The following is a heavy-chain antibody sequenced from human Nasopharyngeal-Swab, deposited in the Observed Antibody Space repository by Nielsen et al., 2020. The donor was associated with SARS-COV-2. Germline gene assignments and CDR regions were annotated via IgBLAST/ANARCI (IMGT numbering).Heavy chain of an antibody. V-gene: IGHV3-48*02. J-gene: IGHJ4*02. CDR3: ARDVAAGTTTGLGY. CDR1: GFTFSSYW. D-gene: IGHD1-7*01. Sequence: GGSLRLSCAASGFTFSSYWMSSVSQAPGKGLEWASYISSSSSTTYYADSVKGRFTISRDNAKNSLYLQMNSLRDQDMAVYYCARDVAAGTTTGLGYWGQGTLVTVSS. CDR2: ISSSSSTT.